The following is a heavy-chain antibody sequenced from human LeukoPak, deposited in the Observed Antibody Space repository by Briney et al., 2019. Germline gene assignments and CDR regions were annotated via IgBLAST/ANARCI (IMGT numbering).Heavy chain of an antibody. D-gene: IGHD3-10*01. CDR2: ISGSGGST. CDR3: AKDHNITMVRGVIIPNWFDP. J-gene: IGHJ5*02. Sequence: GGSLRLSCAASGFTFSSYAMSWVRQAPGKGLEWVSAISGSGGSTYYADSVKGRFTISRDNSKNTLYLQMNSLRAEDTAVYYCAKDHNITMVRGVIIPNWFDPWGQGTLVTVSS. V-gene: IGHV3-23*01. CDR1: GFTFSSYA.